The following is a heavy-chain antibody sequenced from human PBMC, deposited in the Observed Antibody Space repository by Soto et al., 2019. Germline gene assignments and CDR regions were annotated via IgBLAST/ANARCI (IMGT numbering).Heavy chain of an antibody. V-gene: IGHV4-30-4*01. CDR1: GGSFNTVVYY. CDR2: IHNGGTT. CDR3: ARGPSDDKVDD. J-gene: IGHJ4*02. Sequence: SETLSLTCTVSGGSFNTVVYYWSWIRQSPDKGLEWIGHIHNGGTTYNNPSLASRVTISLDTSNNQFSLKLSSVSAADTAVYYCARGPSDDKVDDWGQGTLVTVSS.